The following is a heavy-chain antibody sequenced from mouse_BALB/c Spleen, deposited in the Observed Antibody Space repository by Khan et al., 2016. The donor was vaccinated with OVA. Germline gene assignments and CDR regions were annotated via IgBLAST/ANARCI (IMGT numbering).Heavy chain of an antibody. Sequence: EVELVESGGGLVKPGGSLKLSCAASGFTFSNYAMSWVRQSPEKRLEWVAEISSGGTYTYYPDTVTGRFTIFRDNAKNTLYLEMSSLRSEDTAMYYCARDYYDSAPARAAMDYWGQGTSVTVSS. CDR2: ISSGGTYT. CDR1: GFTFSNYA. V-gene: IGHV5-9-4*01. D-gene: IGHD1-1*01. CDR3: ARDYYDSAPARAAMDY. J-gene: IGHJ4*01.